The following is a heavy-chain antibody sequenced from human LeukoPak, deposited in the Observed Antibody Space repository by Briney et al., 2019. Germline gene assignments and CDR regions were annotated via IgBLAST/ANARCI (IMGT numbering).Heavy chain of an antibody. Sequence: PSETLSLTCTVSGGSISSYYWSWIRQPPGKGLEWIGYIYYSGSTNYNPSLKSRVTISVDTSKNQFSLKLSSVTAADTAVYYCARILPRIAALRSLYYYMDVWGEGTTVTISS. CDR1: GGSISSYY. J-gene: IGHJ6*03. D-gene: IGHD6-6*01. CDR2: IYYSGST. CDR3: ARILPRIAALRSLYYYMDV. V-gene: IGHV4-59*12.